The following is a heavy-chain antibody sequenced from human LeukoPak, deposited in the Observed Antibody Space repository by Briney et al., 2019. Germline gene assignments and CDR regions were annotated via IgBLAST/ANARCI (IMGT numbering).Heavy chain of an antibody. CDR1: GYSLSSGYY. J-gene: IGHJ4*02. CDR2: IYHSGST. V-gene: IGHV4-38-2*01. Sequence: PSGTLSLTCAVSGYSLSSGYYLGWIRQPPGKGVEWIGSIYHSGSTYYNPSIKSRVTISVDTSKNQFSLKLSSVTAADTAVYYCARGYYYQNYYFDYWGQGTLVTVSS. D-gene: IGHD5-12*01. CDR3: ARGYYYQNYYFDY.